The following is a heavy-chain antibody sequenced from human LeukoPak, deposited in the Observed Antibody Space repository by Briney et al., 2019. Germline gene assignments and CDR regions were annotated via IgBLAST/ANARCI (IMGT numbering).Heavy chain of an antibody. V-gene: IGHV3-66*01. CDR3: YSMIVVEIRVINDY. J-gene: IGHJ4*02. Sequence: PGGSLRLSCAASGFTVSSNYMSWVRQAPGKGLEWVSVIYSGGRTYYADSVKGRFTISRDNSKNTLYLQMNSLRAEDTAVYYCYSMIVVEIRVINDYWGQGTLVTVSS. D-gene: IGHD3-22*01. CDR1: GFTVSSNY. CDR2: IYSGGRT.